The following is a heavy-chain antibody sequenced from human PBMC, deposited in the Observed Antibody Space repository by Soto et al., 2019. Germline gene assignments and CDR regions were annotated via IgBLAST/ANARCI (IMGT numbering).Heavy chain of an antibody. CDR1: GFTFSSYG. J-gene: IGHJ4*02. D-gene: IGHD2-21*02. V-gene: IGHV3-33*01. CDR2: IWYDGSNK. CDR3: ARGGLTDYFDY. Sequence: GGSLRLSCAASGFTFSSYGMHWVRQAPGKGLEWVAVIWYDGSNKYYADSVKGRFTISRDNSKNTLYLQMNSLRAEDTAVYYCARGGLTDYFDYWGQGTLVTVSS.